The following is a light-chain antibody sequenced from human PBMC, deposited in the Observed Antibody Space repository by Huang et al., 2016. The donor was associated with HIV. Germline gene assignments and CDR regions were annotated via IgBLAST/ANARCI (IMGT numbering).Light chain of an antibody. Sequence: ENVLTQSPGTLSLSPGERATLSFRASQSVSSTYLAWYQQKLGQAPRLLIYGASSRATGIPDRFSASGSGTDFTLTISRLEPEDFAVYYCQQYGSSPFTFGQGTKLEIK. V-gene: IGKV3-20*01. J-gene: IGKJ2*01. CDR1: QSVSSTY. CDR2: GAS. CDR3: QQYGSSPFT.